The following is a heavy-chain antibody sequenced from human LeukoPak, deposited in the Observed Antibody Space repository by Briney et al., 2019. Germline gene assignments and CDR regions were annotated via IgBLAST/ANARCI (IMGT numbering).Heavy chain of an antibody. CDR1: GFTFSNYW. J-gene: IGHJ4*02. CDR2: IKQDGSEK. Sequence: GGSLRLSCAASGFTFSNYWMSWVRQASGKGLEWVANIKQDGSEKYYVNSVKGRFTISRDNAKNSLYLQMNSLRAEDTAVYYCAKGSRHDFWSGYYRGVFDYWGQGTLVTVSS. V-gene: IGHV3-7*03. D-gene: IGHD3-3*01. CDR3: AKGSRHDFWSGYYRGVFDY.